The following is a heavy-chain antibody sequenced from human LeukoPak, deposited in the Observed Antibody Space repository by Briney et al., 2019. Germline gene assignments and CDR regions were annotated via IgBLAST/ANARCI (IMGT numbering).Heavy chain of an antibody. CDR1: GYTFTNYG. D-gene: IGHD3-22*01. V-gene: IGHV1-18*01. J-gene: IGHJ4*02. CDR2: VSAYNGNT. Sequence: APVKVSCKASGYTFTNYGISWVRQAPGQGLEWMGWVSAYNGNTNYAQKLQGRVTMTTDTSTSTAYMELRSLRSDDTAVYYCARSGVGYYYDSSGYYPLDYWGQGTLVTVSS. CDR3: ARSGVGYYYDSSGYYPLDY.